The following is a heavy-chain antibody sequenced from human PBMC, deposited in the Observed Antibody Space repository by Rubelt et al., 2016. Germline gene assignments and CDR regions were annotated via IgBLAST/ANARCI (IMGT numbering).Heavy chain of an antibody. J-gene: IGHJ4*02. CDR2: ISWNSGSI. Sequence: EVQLVESGGGLVKPGGSLRLSCAASGFTFDDYAMHWVRQAPGKGLEWVSGISWNSGSIGYADSVKGRFTISSDNAKNSRYRQMNRLRAEDTAVYYCASVAGIAAAGTDYWGQGTLVTVSS. CDR1: GFTFDDYA. CDR3: ASVAGIAAAGTDY. D-gene: IGHD6-13*01. V-gene: IGHV3-9*01.